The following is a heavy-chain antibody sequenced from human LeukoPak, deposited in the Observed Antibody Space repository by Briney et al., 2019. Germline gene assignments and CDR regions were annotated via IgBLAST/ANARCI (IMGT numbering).Heavy chain of an antibody. CDR2: IYTSGST. CDR1: GGSISSYY. D-gene: IGHD6-19*01. J-gene: IGHJ4*02. CDR3: ARGQSSGWYEYYFDY. Sequence: SETLSLTCTVSGGSISSYYWSWIRQPAGKGLEWIGRIYTSGSTNYNPSLKSQVTMSVDTSKNQFSLKLSSVTAADTAVYYCARGQSSGWYEYYFDYWGQGTLVTVSS. V-gene: IGHV4-4*07.